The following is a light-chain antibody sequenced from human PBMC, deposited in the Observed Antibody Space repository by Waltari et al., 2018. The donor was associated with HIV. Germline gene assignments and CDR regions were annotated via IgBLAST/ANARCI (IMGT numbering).Light chain of an antibody. CDR2: DAS. Sequence: EIVMTQSPATLSVSPGERATLSCRASQSVSSNLAWYQQKPGQPPRLLIYDASTRATGIPARFSGSGSGTEFTLTISSLQSEDFAVYYCQHYNNWPYTFGQGTKLEIK. CDR3: QHYNNWPYT. CDR1: QSVSSN. V-gene: IGKV3-15*01. J-gene: IGKJ2*01.